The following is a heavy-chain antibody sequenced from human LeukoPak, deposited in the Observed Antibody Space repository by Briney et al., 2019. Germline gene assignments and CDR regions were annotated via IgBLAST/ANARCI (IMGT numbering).Heavy chain of an antibody. CDR3: ARVRYYGSGSFVDY. Sequence: SETLSLTRAVSGGSISSGGYSWSWIRQPPGKGLEWIGYIYHSGSTYYNPSLKSRVTISVDRSKNQFSLKLSSVTAADTAVYYCARVRYYGSGSFVDYWGQGTLVTVSS. CDR2: IYHSGST. CDR1: GGSISSGGYS. J-gene: IGHJ4*02. D-gene: IGHD3-10*01. V-gene: IGHV4-30-2*01.